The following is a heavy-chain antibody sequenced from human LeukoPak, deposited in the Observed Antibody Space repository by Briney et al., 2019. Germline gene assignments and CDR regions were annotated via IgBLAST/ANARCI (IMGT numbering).Heavy chain of an antibody. Sequence: PGGSLRLSCAASGFTFNSYSMNWVRQAPGQGLEWVSYISSSSTTIYYAGSVKGRLTISRDNAKNSLYLQMNSLRAEDTAVYYCAREYSSSSGRAFGIWGQGTVVTVSS. V-gene: IGHV3-48*01. CDR1: GFTFNSYS. CDR3: AREYSSSSGRAFGI. CDR2: ISSSSTTI. J-gene: IGHJ3*02. D-gene: IGHD6-6*01.